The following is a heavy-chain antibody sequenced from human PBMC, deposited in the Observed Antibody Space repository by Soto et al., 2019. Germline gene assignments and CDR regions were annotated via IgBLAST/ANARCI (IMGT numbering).Heavy chain of an antibody. CDR1: GYSFTDYY. Sequence: QVHLVQSGAEGKKPGASVKVSCKASGYSFTDYYMHWVRQAPGQGLAGVGWLNTKTGGTNHAQRVQDRVTMTGDTSINTASMELSRLRSDDTAVYYCARVGPTGGFDPWGQGTVVTVSS. CDR3: ARVGPTGGFDP. D-gene: IGHD1-26*01. V-gene: IGHV1-2*02. J-gene: IGHJ5*02. CDR2: LNTKTGGT.